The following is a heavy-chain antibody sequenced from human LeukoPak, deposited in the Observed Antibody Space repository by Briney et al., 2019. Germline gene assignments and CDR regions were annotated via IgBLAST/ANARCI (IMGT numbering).Heavy chain of an antibody. CDR2: IIPIFGIA. V-gene: IGHV1-69*04. D-gene: IGHD6-19*01. CDR1: GFTFSSYA. CDR3: ARSGIAVAGSFDY. Sequence: GESLRLSCAASGFTFSSYAISWVRQAPGQGLEWMGRIIPIFGIANYAQKFQGRVTITADKSTSTAYMELSSLRSEDTAVYYCARSGIAVAGSFDYWGQGTMVTVSS. J-gene: IGHJ4*02.